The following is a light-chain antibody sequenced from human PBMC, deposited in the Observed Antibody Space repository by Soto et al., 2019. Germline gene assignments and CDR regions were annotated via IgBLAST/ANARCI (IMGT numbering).Light chain of an antibody. V-gene: IGLV3-1*01. J-gene: IGLJ1*01. Sequence: SYELTQPPSVSVSPGQTASITCSGDKLGGRFVCWYQQKPGQSPVLVMYEDTKRPSGIPERFSGSNSGNTAILTISGTLAMDEADYYCQAWDSSTAVFGTGTKGTVL. CDR3: QAWDSSTAV. CDR1: KLGGRF. CDR2: EDT.